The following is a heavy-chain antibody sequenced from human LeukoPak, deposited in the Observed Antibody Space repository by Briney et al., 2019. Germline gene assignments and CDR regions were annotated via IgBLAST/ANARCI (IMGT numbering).Heavy chain of an antibody. CDR2: INHSGST. J-gene: IGHJ3*02. CDR3: ARGGRGKTPGRPISFGGGPNAFDI. Sequence: SETLSLTCAVYGGSFSGYYWSWIRQPPGKGLEWIGEINHSGSTNYNPSLKSRVTISVDTSKNQFSLKLSSVTAADTAVYSCARGGRGKTPGRPISFGGGPNAFDIWGQGTMVTVSS. D-gene: IGHD3-16*01. V-gene: IGHV4-34*01. CDR1: GGSFSGYY.